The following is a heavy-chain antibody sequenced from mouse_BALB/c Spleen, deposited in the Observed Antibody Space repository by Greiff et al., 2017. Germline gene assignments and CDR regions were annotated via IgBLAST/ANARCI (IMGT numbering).Heavy chain of an antibody. J-gene: IGHJ4*01. Sequence: QVQLQQPGAELVKPGASVKLSCKASGYTFTSYWMHWVKQRPGQGLEWIGEINPSNGRTNYNEKFKSKATLTVDKSSSTAYMQLSSLTSEDSAVYYCARSQNYCSSYGAMDYWGQGTSVTVSS. D-gene: IGHD1-1*01. CDR3: ARSQNYCSSYGAMDY. CDR1: GYTFTSYW. V-gene: IGHV1S81*02. CDR2: INPSNGRT.